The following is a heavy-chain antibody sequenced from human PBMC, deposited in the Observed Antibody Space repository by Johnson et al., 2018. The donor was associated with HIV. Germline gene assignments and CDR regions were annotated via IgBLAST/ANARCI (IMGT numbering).Heavy chain of an antibody. Sequence: QLVESGGGVVQPGRSLRLSCAASGFTFSSYAMHWVRQAPGKGLEWVAVLSYDRSNKYYADSVKGRFTISRDNSKNTLYLQMNSLRAEDTAVYYCARGGNEIDAFDIWGQVTMVTASS. CDR1: GFTFSSYA. CDR2: LSYDRSNK. CDR3: ARGGNEIDAFDI. D-gene: IGHD1-1*01. J-gene: IGHJ3*02. V-gene: IGHV3-30*04.